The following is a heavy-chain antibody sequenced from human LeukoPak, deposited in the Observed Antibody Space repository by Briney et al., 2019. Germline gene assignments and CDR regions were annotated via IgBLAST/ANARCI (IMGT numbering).Heavy chain of an antibody. V-gene: IGHV3-11*01. CDR3: ARSPLLWFGEFTYYFDY. CDR2: ISSSGSTI. J-gene: IGHJ4*02. D-gene: IGHD3-10*01. Sequence: GGSLRLSCAASGFTFSDYYMSWIRQAPGKGLEWVSYISSSGSTIYYVDSVKGRFTISRDNAKNSLYLQMNSLRAEDTAVYYCARSPLLWFGEFTYYFDYWGQGTLVTVSS. CDR1: GFTFSDYY.